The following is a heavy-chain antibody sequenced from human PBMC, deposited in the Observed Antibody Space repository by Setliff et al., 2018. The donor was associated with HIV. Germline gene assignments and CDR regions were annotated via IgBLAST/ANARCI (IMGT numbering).Heavy chain of an antibody. CDR1: GGSISSYY. Sequence: PSETLSLTCTVSGGSISSYYWSWIRQPPGKGLEWIGYIYYSGSTNYNPSLKSRVTISVDTSKNQFSLKLSSVTAADTAVYYCAREGGYYYDSSGYSPHDAFDIWGQGTMVTVSS. CDR2: IYYSGST. J-gene: IGHJ3*02. D-gene: IGHD3-22*01. CDR3: AREGGYYYDSSGYSPHDAFDI. V-gene: IGHV4-59*12.